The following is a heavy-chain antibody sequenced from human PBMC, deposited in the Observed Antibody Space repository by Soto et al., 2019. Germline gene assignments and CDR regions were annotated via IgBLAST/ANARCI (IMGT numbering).Heavy chain of an antibody. CDR2: IIPIFGAA. V-gene: IGHV1-69*13. Sequence: SVKVSCKASGGTSSNYPISWVRQAPGQGLEWMGGIIPIFGAANYAQKFQGRGTITADESTTTAYMELSSLRSDDTAVYYCARSRLAARPDFSGDILTYYLYGLDVWGQGTTVTVSS. CDR3: ARSRLAARPDFSGDILTYYLYGLDV. D-gene: IGHD6-6*01. J-gene: IGHJ6*02. CDR1: GGTSSNYP.